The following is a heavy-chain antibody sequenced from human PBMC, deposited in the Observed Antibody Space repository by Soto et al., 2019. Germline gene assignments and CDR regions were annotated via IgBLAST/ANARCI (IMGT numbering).Heavy chain of an antibody. CDR3: ARGKVGAPIYVDY. D-gene: IGHD1-26*01. Sequence: PGGSLRLSCEASGFTFSNDEMSWVRQAPGKAPEWIAYIQNVGSPIFYADSVRGRFTISRDNAKNSLYLQMNSLRAEDTAVYYCARGKVGAPIYVDYWGQGTLVTVSS. CDR2: IQNVGSPI. V-gene: IGHV3-48*03. J-gene: IGHJ4*02. CDR1: GFTFSNDE.